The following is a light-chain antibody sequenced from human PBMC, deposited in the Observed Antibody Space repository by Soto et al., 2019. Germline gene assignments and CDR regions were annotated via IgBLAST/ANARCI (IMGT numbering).Light chain of an antibody. CDR3: QQRGNWPPT. CDR2: DAS. CDR1: HNINNF. V-gene: IGKV3-11*01. J-gene: IGKJ1*01. Sequence: ETVLTQSPATLSLSPGERATLSCRASHNINNFLAWYQQKPGQAPRLFIYDASNRATGIPTRFSGSGSGTDFTLTINSLEPEDFAVYYCQQRGNWPPTFGQGTKVDIK.